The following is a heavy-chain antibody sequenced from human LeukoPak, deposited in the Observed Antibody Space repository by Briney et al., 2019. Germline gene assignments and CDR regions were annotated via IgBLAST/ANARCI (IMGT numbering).Heavy chain of an antibody. CDR3: ARPGVVAGTEWDFQH. CDR1: GYTFTGYY. Sequence: GASVKVSCKASGYTFTGYYMHWVRQAPGQGLEWMGWINPNSGGTNYAQKFQGRVTMTRDTSISTAYMELSSLRSEDTAVYYCARPGVVAGTEWDFQHWGQGTLVTVSS. V-gene: IGHV1-2*02. J-gene: IGHJ1*01. D-gene: IGHD2-2*01. CDR2: INPNSGGT.